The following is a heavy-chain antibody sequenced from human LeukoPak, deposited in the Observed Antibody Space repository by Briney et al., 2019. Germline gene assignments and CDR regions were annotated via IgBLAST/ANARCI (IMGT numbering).Heavy chain of an antibody. CDR3: ARHDAVPVIRRGFDY. V-gene: IGHV4-59*08. CDR1: GGSVSGYY. Sequence: SETLSPTCTVSGGSVSGYYWSWIRQSPGKGLEWIGYIYYAGTTLYSPSLKSRVTMSVDTSENQFSLRLSSVTAADTAVYYCARHDAVPVIRRGFDYWGQGILVTVPS. CDR2: IYYAGTT. D-gene: IGHD2-21*02. J-gene: IGHJ4*02.